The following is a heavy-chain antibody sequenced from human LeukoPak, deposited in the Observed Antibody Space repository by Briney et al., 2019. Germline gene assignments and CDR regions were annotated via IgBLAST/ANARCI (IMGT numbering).Heavy chain of an antibody. CDR1: GYTFTSYG. CDR2: ISAYNGNT. J-gene: IGHJ3*02. Sequence: ASVKVSCKASGYTFTSYGISWVRQAPGQGLEWMGWISAYNGNTNYAQKLQGRVTMTTDTSTSTAYMELRSLRSDDTAVYYCARDPRSHYYDSSRGAFDTWGQGTMVTVSS. D-gene: IGHD3-22*01. V-gene: IGHV1-18*01. CDR3: ARDPRSHYYDSSRGAFDT.